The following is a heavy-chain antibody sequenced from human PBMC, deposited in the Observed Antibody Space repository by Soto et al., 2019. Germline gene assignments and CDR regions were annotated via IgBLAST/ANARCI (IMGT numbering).Heavy chain of an antibody. CDR2: IYPGDSDT. CDR1: GCSFSSYW. D-gene: IGHD6-6*01. J-gene: IGHJ6*02. CDR3: ARHGSYSISSRGYYYYYGMDV. V-gene: IGHV5-51*01. Sequence: PGESLKISCKGSGCSFSSYWIGWVRQMPRKGLEWMGIIYPGDSDTRYSPSFQGQVTISADKSISTAYLQWSSLKASDTAMYYCARHGSYSISSRGYYYYYGMDVWGQVTTVTVSS.